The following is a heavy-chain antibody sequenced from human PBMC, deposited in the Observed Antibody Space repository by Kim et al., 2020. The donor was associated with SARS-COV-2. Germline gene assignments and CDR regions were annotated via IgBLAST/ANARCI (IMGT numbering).Heavy chain of an antibody. V-gene: IGHV4-34*01. D-gene: IGHD6-6*01. CDR1: GGSLRGYY. CDR2: INHSGST. J-gene: IGHJ3*01. CDR3: ARDAGSIAARPNAFNF. Sequence: SETLSLTCAVYGGSLRGYYWSWIRQPPGKGLEWIGEINHSGSTNYNPSLKSRVTISVDTSKNQFSLKLSSVTAADTAVYYCARDAGSIAARPNAFNFWGQGTMVTVSS.